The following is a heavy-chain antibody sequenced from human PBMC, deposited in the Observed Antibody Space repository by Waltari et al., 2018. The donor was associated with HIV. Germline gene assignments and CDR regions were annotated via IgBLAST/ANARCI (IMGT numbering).Heavy chain of an antibody. CDR2: ESVDRSNK. CDR3: AKGGKENRGKGWGIEF. D-gene: IGHD3-16*01. Sequence: LIESGGRVVQPGGSLRLSCTTSGFDFSSFGMYWVRLAQGKTLPWVTFESVDRSNKTEGEFVKGQCFVSGENVKKSLFFEILPVQSEDTALYDCAKGGKENRGKGWGIEFWRQRTLVTVSS. V-gene: IGHV3-30*02. J-gene: IGHJ4*02. CDR1: GFDFSSFG.